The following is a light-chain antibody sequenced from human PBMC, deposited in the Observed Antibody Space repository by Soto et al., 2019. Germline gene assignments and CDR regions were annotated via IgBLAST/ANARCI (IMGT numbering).Light chain of an antibody. Sequence: SALTQPASVSGSPGQSITISCTGTSSDIGGYNYVAWYQQHLGKAPKLIIYNVAVRPSGVSNRFSGSKSGSTASLAISGLQPEDEAHYYCSSYTGASALYVFGTGTKVTVL. CDR3: SSYTGASALYV. V-gene: IGLV2-14*03. CDR2: NVA. J-gene: IGLJ1*01. CDR1: SSDIGGYNY.